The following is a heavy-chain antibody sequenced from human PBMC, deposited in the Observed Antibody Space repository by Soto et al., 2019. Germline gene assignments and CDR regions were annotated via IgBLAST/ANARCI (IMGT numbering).Heavy chain of an antibody. CDR2: IYYSGSA. V-gene: IGHV4-59*12. D-gene: IGHD2-15*01. J-gene: IGHJ4*02. CDR3: ARGDNTGYVY. Sequence: SETLSLTCTVSGGSIGDYDGSWIRQPPGKGLEWIGDIYYSGSAKYNPSLKSRVTISVDKSKNQFSLKLSSVTAADTAVYYCARGDNTGYVYWGQGTLVTVSS. CDR1: GGSIGDYD.